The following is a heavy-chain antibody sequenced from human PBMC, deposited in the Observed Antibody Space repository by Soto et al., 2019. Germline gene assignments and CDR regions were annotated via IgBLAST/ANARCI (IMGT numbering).Heavy chain of an antibody. V-gene: IGHV4-31*03. CDR2: IYYSGIT. J-gene: IGHJ4*02. CDR3: ARALLRYYNFDY. CDR1: GGSISSGDYY. Sequence: TLSLTCTVSGGSISSGDYYWSWIRQHPGKGLEWIGYIYYSGITYYNPSLKSRITTSVDTSKSQFSLKLTSVTAADTAVYYCARALLRYYNFDYWGQGTLVTVSS. D-gene: IGHD3-9*01.